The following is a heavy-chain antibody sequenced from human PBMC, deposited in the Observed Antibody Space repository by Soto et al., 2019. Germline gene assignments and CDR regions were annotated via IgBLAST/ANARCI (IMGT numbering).Heavy chain of an antibody. CDR3: ATQATYYYYMDV. Sequence: TGGSLRLSCAASGFTFSSYWMHWVRQAPGKGLVWVSRINSDGSSTSYADSVKGRFTISRDNAKNTLYLQMNSLRAEDTAVYYCATQATYYYYMDVWGKGTTVTVSS. CDR1: GFTFSSYW. CDR2: INSDGSST. V-gene: IGHV3-74*01. J-gene: IGHJ6*03.